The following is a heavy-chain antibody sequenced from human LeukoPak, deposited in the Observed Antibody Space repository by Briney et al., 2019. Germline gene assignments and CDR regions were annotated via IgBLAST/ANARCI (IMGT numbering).Heavy chain of an antibody. CDR3: ALAPNSNWFDF. D-gene: IGHD2-8*01. Sequence: PSETLSLTCTVSGDSTSNFYWNWIRQSPGKRLEWIGNIHYSGSSVYNPSLKSRGTISIDTSRRQFFLKLNSVTAADTAVYFCALAPNSNWFDFWGPGTLVTVSS. CDR1: GDSTSNFY. CDR2: IHYSGSS. V-gene: IGHV4-59*03. J-gene: IGHJ5*01.